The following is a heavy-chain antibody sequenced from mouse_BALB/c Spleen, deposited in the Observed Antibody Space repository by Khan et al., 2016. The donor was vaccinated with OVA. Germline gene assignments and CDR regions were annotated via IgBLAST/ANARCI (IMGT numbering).Heavy chain of an antibody. D-gene: IGHD2-14*01. CDR3: ARPYRYDGRAWFAY. CDR1: GFDFSRYW. CDR2: INPDSSTI. J-gene: IGHJ3*01. Sequence: EVQLQESGGGLVQPGGSLKLSCAASGFDFSRYWMSWVRQAPGKGLEWIGEINPDSSTINYTPSLKDKFIISSDNAEDTLYLQMSKVRSEDTALYYCARPYRYDGRAWFAYWGQGTLVTVSA. V-gene: IGHV4-1*02.